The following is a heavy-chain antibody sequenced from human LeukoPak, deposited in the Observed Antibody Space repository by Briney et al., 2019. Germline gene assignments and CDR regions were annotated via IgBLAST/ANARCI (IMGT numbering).Heavy chain of an antibody. J-gene: IGHJ4*02. CDR1: GFTFSSYA. Sequence: GGSLRLSCAASGFTFSSYAMSWVRQAPGKGLEGVSAISAGGGGTYYADSVKGRFTISRDNAKDTLFLQTNSLRAEDTAVYYCARKGQGYYFEYWGQGALVTVSS. V-gene: IGHV3-23*01. CDR3: ARKGQGYYFEY. CDR2: ISAGGGGT.